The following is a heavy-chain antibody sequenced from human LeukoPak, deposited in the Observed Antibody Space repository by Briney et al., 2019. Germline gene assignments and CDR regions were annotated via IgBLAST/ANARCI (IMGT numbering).Heavy chain of an antibody. D-gene: IGHD6-13*01. Sequence: PSETLSLTCTVSGGSISTYYWSWIRQPPGKGLEWIGCIYYNGGTNYNPSLKSRVTISVDTSKNQFSLKLNSVTAADTAVYYCARAGAAAHYLYNWLDPWGQGTLVTVSS. CDR3: ARAGAAAHYLYNWLDP. CDR2: IYYNGGT. CDR1: GGSISTYY. J-gene: IGHJ5*02. V-gene: IGHV4-59*01.